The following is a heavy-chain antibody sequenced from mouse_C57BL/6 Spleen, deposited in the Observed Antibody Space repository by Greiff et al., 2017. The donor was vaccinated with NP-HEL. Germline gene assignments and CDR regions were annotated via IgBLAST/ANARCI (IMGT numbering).Heavy chain of an antibody. D-gene: IGHD1-1*01. J-gene: IGHJ3*01. Sequence: EVKLQESGPGLVKPSQSLSLTCSVTGYSITSGYYWNWIRQFPGNKLEWMGYISYDGSNNYNPSLKNRISITRDTSKNQFFLKLNSVTTEDTAPYYCAMDQPSSAWFDYWGQETLVTVSA. CDR3: AMDQPSSAWFDY. CDR1: GYSITSGYY. V-gene: IGHV3-6*01. CDR2: ISYDGSN.